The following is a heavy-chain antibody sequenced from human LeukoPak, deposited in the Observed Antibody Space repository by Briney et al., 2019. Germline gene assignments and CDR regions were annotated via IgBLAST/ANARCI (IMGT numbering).Heavy chain of an antibody. J-gene: IGHJ4*02. D-gene: IGHD3-22*01. CDR3: ARRPIQGYYYDSNWWYFDY. Sequence: SVKVSCKASGGTFSSYAISWVRRAPGQGLEWMGGIIPIFGTANYAQKFQGRVTITADESTSTAYMELSSLRSEDTAVYYCARRPIQGYYYDSNWWYFDYWGQGTLVTVSS. CDR1: GGTFSSYA. V-gene: IGHV1-69*13. CDR2: IIPIFGTA.